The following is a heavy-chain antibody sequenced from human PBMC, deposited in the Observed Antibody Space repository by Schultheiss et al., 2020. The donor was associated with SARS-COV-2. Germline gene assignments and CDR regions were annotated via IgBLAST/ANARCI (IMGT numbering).Heavy chain of an antibody. D-gene: IGHD6-6*01. CDR3: VRGHPAKYDP. Sequence: GGSLRLSCAASGFTFSSYAMSWVRQAPGKGLEWVSRISADGRLITYADSVKGRFTISRDNAKNTLYLQLNSLRAEDTAVYYCVRGHPAKYDPWGQGTLVTVSS. CDR2: ISADGRLI. V-gene: IGHV3-74*01. CDR1: GFTFSSYA. J-gene: IGHJ5*02.